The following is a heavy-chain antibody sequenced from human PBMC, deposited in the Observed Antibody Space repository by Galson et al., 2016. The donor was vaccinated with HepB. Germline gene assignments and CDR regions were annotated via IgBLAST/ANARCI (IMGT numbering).Heavy chain of an antibody. V-gene: IGHV3-23*01. Sequence: SLRLSCAASGITFSNYAMHWVRQAPGKGLEWVSDISDNTAGTKYADSVKGRFTISRDNSKNTVYLQMNSLRGEDTALYYCAKRMSYSYYYAMDIWGQGTTVTVSS. CDR3: AKRMSYSYYYAMDI. J-gene: IGHJ6*02. CDR1: GITFSNYA. CDR2: ISDNTAGT. D-gene: IGHD2-15*01.